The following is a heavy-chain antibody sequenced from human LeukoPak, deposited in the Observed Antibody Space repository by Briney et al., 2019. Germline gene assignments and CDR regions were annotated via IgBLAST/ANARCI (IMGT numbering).Heavy chain of an antibody. J-gene: IGHJ5*02. CDR3: ASTGVTIQETTQT. CDR1: GFTISGNY. D-gene: IGHD3-9*01. Sequence: GSLRLSCAASGFTISGNYMTWVRQAPGKGLEWVSVIYGGGSTYYADSVKGRFTISRHDSENTVYLQMNSLRPEDTAVYYCASTGVTIQETTQTWGQGTLVTVSS. CDR2: IYGGGST. V-gene: IGHV3-53*04.